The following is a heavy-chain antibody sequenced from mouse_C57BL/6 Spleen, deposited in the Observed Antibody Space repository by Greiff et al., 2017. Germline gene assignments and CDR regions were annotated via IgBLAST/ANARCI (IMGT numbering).Heavy chain of an antibody. CDR2: INSDGGST. CDR3: ERGGYFDV. V-gene: IGHV5-2*01. Sequence: EVHLVESDGGLVQPGESLKLSCESNDYEFPSHDISWVRQTPEQRLELVAAINSDGGSTYYPDTMERRFINSRDNAKKTLYLQMSSLRSEDTGLYYGERGGYFDVWGTGTTVTVSS. CDR1: DYEFPSHD. J-gene: IGHJ1*03.